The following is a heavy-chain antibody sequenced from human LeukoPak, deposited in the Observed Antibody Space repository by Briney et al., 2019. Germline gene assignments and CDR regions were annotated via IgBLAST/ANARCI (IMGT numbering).Heavy chain of an antibody. Sequence: ASVKVSCKASGYTFTGYYMHWVRQAPGQGLEWMGWINPNSGGTNYAQKLQGRVTMTRDTSISTAYMELSRLRSDDTAVYYCARQPKSGSYFDYWGQGTLVTVSS. CDR2: INPNSGGT. CDR3: ARQPKSGSYFDY. V-gene: IGHV1-2*02. CDR1: GYTFTGYY. J-gene: IGHJ4*02. D-gene: IGHD1-26*01.